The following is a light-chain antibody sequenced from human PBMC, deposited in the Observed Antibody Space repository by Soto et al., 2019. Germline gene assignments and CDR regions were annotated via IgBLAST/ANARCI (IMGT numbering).Light chain of an antibody. J-gene: IGKJ5*01. CDR1: QSVSSY. V-gene: IGKV3-11*01. CDR3: QQRSNWPIT. CDR2: DAS. Sequence: EIVLAQSPATLSLSPGERATLSCRASQSVSSYVAWYQQKPGQAPRLLIYDASTRATGIPARFSGSGSGTDFTLTISSLEPEDFAVYYCQQRSNWPITFGQGTRLEIK.